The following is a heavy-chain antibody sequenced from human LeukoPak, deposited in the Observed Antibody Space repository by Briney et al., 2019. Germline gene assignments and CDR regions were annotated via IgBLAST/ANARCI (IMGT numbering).Heavy chain of an antibody. D-gene: IGHD1-26*01. Sequence: TLSETLSLPCAVSGASISGSGYYLGWIRHPPGKGLEGVGKIYYSGSIYYNASPQNRVTVSIYISKNQFYMRLNSVRSADTAMYYRVKGGSYGLNDYWGQGTLVTVSS. CDR3: VKGGSYGLNDY. J-gene: IGHJ4*02. CDR2: IYYSGSI. CDR1: GASISGSGYY. V-gene: IGHV4-39*03.